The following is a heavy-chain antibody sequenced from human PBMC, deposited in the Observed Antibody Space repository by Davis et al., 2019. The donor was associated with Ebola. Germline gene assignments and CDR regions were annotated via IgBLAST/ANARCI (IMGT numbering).Heavy chain of an antibody. D-gene: IGHD3-3*01. Sequence: SETLSLTCAVYGGSFSGYYWSWIRQPPGKGLEWIGEINHSGSTNYNPSLKSRVTISVDTSKNQFSLKLSSVTAADTAVYYCARSGHYDFWSGYLYNWFDPWGQGTLVTVSS. CDR2: INHSGST. CDR1: GGSFSGYY. J-gene: IGHJ5*02. CDR3: ARSGHYDFWSGYLYNWFDP. V-gene: IGHV4-34*01.